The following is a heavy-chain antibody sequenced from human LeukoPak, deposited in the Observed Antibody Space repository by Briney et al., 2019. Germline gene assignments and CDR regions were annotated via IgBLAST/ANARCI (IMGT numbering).Heavy chain of an antibody. J-gene: IGHJ4*02. Sequence: ASVKVSCKASGYTFTSYYMHWVRQAPGQGLEWMGIINPSGGSTSYAQRFQGRVTMTRDTSTSTVYMELSRLRSDDTAVYYCARVGITMIASDYWRLGTLVTVSS. V-gene: IGHV1-46*01. CDR2: INPSGGST. D-gene: IGHD3-22*01. CDR3: ARVGITMIASDY. CDR1: GYTFTSYY.